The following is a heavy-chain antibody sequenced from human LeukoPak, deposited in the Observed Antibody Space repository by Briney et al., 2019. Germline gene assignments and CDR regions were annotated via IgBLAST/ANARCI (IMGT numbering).Heavy chain of an antibody. CDR1: GFTFSSYA. Sequence: HPGGSLRLSCAASGFTFSSYAMSWVRQAPGKGLEWVSAISGSGGSTYYADSVKGRFTVSRDNSKKALYLQMNSLRADDTAVYYCAKVPHLCYGSGSYQLDYWGQGTLVTVSS. CDR3: AKVPHLCYGSGSYQLDY. D-gene: IGHD3-10*01. V-gene: IGHV3-23*01. CDR2: ISGSGGST. J-gene: IGHJ4*02.